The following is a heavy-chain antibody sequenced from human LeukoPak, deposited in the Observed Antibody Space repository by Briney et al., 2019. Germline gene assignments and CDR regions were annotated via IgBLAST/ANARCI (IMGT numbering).Heavy chain of an antibody. CDR3: ARVGYYYSKFDY. V-gene: IGHV1-2*02. CDR2: INPNSGGT. J-gene: IGHJ4*02. Sequence: ASVTVSCKASGYTFTGYYMHWVRQAPGQGLEWMGWINPNSGGTNYAQKFQGRVTMTRDTSISTAYMELSRLRSDDTAVYYCARVGYYYSKFDYWGQGTLVTVSS. CDR1: GYTFTGYY. D-gene: IGHD3-22*01.